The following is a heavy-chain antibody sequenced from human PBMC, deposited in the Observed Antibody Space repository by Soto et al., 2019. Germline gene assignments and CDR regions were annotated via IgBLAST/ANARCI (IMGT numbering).Heavy chain of an antibody. J-gene: IGHJ4*02. CDR1: GGTFSSYA. Sequence: GASVKVSCKASGGTFSSYAISWVRQAPGQGLEWMGGIIPIFGTANYAQKFQGRVTITADKSTSTAYMELSSLRSEDTAVYYCARAGELLLPPPYYFDYWGQGTLVTVSS. D-gene: IGHD1-26*01. CDR2: IIPIFGTA. CDR3: ARAGELLLPPPYYFDY. V-gene: IGHV1-69*06.